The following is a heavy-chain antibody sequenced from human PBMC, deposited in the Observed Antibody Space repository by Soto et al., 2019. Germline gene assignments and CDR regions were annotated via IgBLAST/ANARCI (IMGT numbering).Heavy chain of an antibody. V-gene: IGHV4-31*03. CDR1: GGSISSGGNY. CDR3: ARDPFGLWSLDI. CDR2: ISYNENT. Sequence: QVQLQESGPGLVKPSQTLSLTCTVSGGSISSGGNYWSWVRQHPGKGLEWIAYISYNENTYYNPALKSRVTISMNTSKNQFSLKLSSVTAADTAMYYCARDPFGLWSLDIWGQGTMVTVSS. J-gene: IGHJ3*02. D-gene: IGHD5-18*01.